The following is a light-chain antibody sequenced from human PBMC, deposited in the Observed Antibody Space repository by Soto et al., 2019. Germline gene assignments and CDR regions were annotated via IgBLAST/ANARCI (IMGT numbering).Light chain of an antibody. V-gene: IGLV2-8*01. CDR1: SSDVGRYNS. Sequence: QSVLTQPPSASGSPGQSVTISCTGTSSDVGRYNSVSWYQQHPGKAPKLMIYDVSKRPSGVPDRFSGSKSGNTASLTVSGLQAEDEADYYCNSYAGSNPYVFGTGTKVTVL. J-gene: IGLJ1*01. CDR2: DVS. CDR3: NSYAGSNPYV.